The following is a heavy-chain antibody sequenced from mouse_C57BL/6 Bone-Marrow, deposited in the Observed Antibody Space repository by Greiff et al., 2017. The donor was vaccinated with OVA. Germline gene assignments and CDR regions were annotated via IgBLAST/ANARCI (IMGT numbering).Heavy chain of an antibody. Sequence: EVQGVESGGDLVKPGGSLKLSCAASGFTFSSYGMSWVRQTPDKRLEWVATISSGGSYTYYPDSVKGRFTISRDNAKNTLYLQMSSLKSEDTAMYYCARRGITTVDYWGQGTTLTVSS. D-gene: IGHD1-1*01. V-gene: IGHV5-6*01. J-gene: IGHJ2*01. CDR2: ISSGGSYT. CDR3: ARRGITTVDY. CDR1: GFTFSSYG.